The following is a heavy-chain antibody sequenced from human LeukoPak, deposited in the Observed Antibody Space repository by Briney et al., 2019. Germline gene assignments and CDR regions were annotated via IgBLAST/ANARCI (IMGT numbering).Heavy chain of an antibody. Sequence: GGSLRLSCVASGFTFSSYAMSWVRQAPGKGLEWVSAISGTGGSTHYADSVKGRFTISRDNSKNTLYLQMNSLRAEDTAIYYCAKDLQPLANWGQGTLVTVSS. CDR3: AKDLQPLAN. CDR1: GFTFSSYA. CDR2: ISGTGGST. J-gene: IGHJ4*02. D-gene: IGHD1-1*01. V-gene: IGHV3-23*01.